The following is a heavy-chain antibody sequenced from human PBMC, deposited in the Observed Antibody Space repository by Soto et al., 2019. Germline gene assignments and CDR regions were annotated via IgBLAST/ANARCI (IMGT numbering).Heavy chain of an antibody. CDR2: INHSGST. CDR1: GGSFSGYN. J-gene: IGHJ4*02. Sequence: SETLSLTCAVYGGSFSGYNWNWIRQPPGKGLEWIGEINHSGSTNNNPSLKSRVTISVETSKNQFSLKLSSVTAADTAVYYCARLRTSMTPFDYWGQGTLVTVSS. D-gene: IGHD3-3*02. V-gene: IGHV4-34*01. CDR3: ARLRTSMTPFDY.